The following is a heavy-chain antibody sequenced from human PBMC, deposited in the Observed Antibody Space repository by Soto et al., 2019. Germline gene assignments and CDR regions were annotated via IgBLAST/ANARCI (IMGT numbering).Heavy chain of an antibody. J-gene: IGHJ3*02. V-gene: IGHV3-30*18. CDR2: ISYDGSNK. CDR1: GFTFSSYG. D-gene: IGHD3-22*01. CDR3: AKGRDDSSGYYGLDAFDI. Sequence: PGGSLRLSCAASGFTFSSYGMHWVRQAPGKGLEWVAVISYDGSNKYYADSVKGRFTISRDNSKNTLYLQMNSLRAEDTAVYYYAKGRDDSSGYYGLDAFDIWGQGTMVTVSS.